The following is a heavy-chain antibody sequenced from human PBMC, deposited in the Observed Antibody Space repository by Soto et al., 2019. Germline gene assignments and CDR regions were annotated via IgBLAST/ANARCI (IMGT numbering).Heavy chain of an antibody. D-gene: IGHD2-15*01. CDR3: AGFRRYYYMDV. CDR1: GGSFSGYY. CDR2: INHSGST. V-gene: IGHV4-34*01. Sequence: PSETLSLTCAVYGGSFSGYYWSWIRQPPGKGLEWIGEINHSGSTNYNPSLKSRVTIPVDTSKNQFSLKLSSVTAADTAVYYCAGFRRYYYMDVWGKGTTVTVSS. J-gene: IGHJ6*03.